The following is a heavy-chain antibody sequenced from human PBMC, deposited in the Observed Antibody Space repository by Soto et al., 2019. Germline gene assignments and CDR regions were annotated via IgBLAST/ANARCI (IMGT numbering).Heavy chain of an antibody. D-gene: IGHD4-17*01. J-gene: IGHJ4*02. CDR1: GGSISSYY. CDR3: ARWYGGSLDY. V-gene: IGHV4-59*01. Sequence: QVQLQESGPGLVKPSETLSLTCTVSGGSISSYYWSWIRQPPGKGLEWIGYIYYSGSTNYNPSLKRRVTISVDTAKNQFSLKLSCVTAADTAVYYCARWYGGSLDYWGQGTLVTVSS. CDR2: IYYSGST.